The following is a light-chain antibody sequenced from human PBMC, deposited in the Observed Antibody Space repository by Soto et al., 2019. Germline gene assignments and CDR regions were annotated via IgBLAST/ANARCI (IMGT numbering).Light chain of an antibody. J-gene: IGKJ1*01. V-gene: IGKV3-20*01. Sequence: EIVLTQSPGTLSLSPGERATLSCRASQSVSSNYLAWYQQKPGQAPRPLIYGASSRVTGIPDRFSGSGAGTDFTLTISRLEPEDFAVYYCQKYGSSPWTFGQGTKVEIK. CDR1: QSVSSNY. CDR3: QKYGSSPWT. CDR2: GAS.